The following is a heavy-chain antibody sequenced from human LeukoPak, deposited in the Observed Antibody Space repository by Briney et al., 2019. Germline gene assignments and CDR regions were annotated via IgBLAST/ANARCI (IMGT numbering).Heavy chain of an antibody. V-gene: IGHV3-30*02. CDR2: IRYDGSND. D-gene: IGHD5-18*01. CDR3: AKDIRRGYNYGYDQFAY. J-gene: IGHJ4*02. CDR1: GFTFSGYG. Sequence: GGSLRLSCAASGFTFSGYGMHWARQAPGKGLEWVAFIRYDGSNDSYADSVKGRFSISRDNSKNTLYLEMNSLRAEDTAVYYCAKDIRRGYNYGYDQFAYWGQGTLVTVSS.